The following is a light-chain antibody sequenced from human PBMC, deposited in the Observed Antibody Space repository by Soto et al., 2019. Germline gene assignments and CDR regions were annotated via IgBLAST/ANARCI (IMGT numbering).Light chain of an antibody. CDR2: EVS. V-gene: IGLV2-14*01. CDR1: SSDVGAYNY. J-gene: IGLJ1*01. Sequence: QSVLTQPASVSGSPGQSITISCTGTSSDVGAYNYVSWYQQHPGKAPKLMIYEVSNRPSGVSNRFSGSKSGSTASLTISGLRDEDEADYYCSSYSTSYFYFFGSGTKVTVL. CDR3: SSYSTSYFYF.